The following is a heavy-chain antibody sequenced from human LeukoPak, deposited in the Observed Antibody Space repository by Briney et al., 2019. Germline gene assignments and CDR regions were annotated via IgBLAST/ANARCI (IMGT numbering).Heavy chain of an antibody. D-gene: IGHD1-26*01. Sequence: SGTLSLTCPVSGVSISSYSWSWIRQPPGKGLEWIGYIYYSGSTNYNPSLKSRVTISVDTSKNQFSLKLSSVTAADTAVYYCARRSGSRKGDSFDIWGQGTMVTVSS. CDR3: ARRSGSRKGDSFDI. V-gene: IGHV4-59*01. J-gene: IGHJ3*02. CDR2: IYYSGST. CDR1: GVSISSYS.